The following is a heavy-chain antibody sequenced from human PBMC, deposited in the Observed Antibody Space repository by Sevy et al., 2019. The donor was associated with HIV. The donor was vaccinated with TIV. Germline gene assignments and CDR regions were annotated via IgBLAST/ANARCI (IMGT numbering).Heavy chain of an antibody. CDR1: GFTFSANW. CDR2: IKGDGSDK. J-gene: IGHJ4*02. V-gene: IGHV3-7*01. Sequence: RGSLRLSCAASGFTFSANWMNWVRQAPGKGLEWVANIKGDGSDKHYVDSVEGRFTISRDNAKNLLYLQMNSLRGEDSAVYYCAPETFGGFESWGQGTLVTVSS. CDR3: APETFGGFES. D-gene: IGHD3-16*01.